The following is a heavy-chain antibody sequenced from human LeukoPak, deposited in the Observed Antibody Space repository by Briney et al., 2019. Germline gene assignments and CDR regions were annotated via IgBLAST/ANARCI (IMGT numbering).Heavy chain of an antibody. CDR2: ISGSGGST. CDR3: ARALPCHSSGWYYFDY. CDR1: GFTFSSYA. J-gene: IGHJ4*02. Sequence: PGGSLRLSCAASGFTFSSYAMSWVRQAPGKGLEWVSAISGSGGSTYYADSVKGRFTISRDNSKNTLYFQMNSLRAEDTAVYYCARALPCHSSGWYYFDYWGQGTLVTVSS. D-gene: IGHD6-19*01. V-gene: IGHV3-23*01.